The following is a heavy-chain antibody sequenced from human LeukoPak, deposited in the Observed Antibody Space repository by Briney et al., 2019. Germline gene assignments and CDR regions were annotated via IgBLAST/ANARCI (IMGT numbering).Heavy chain of an antibody. D-gene: IGHD3-22*01. CDR2: ISYDGSNK. CDR1: GFTFSSYA. J-gene: IGHJ3*02. CDR3: ARDWRDSSGKFPNDAFDI. Sequence: GGSLRLSCAASGFTFSSYAMHWVRQAPGKGLEWVAVISYDGSNKKYADSVKGRFTISRDNSKNTLYLQMNSLRAEGTAVYYCARDWRDSSGKFPNDAFDIWGQGTMVTVSS. V-gene: IGHV3-30*04.